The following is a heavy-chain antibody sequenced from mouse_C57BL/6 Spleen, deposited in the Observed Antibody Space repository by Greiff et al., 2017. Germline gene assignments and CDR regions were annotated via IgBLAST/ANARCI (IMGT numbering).Heavy chain of an antibody. CDR3: ASFLLSMDY. CDR1: GYTFTSYW. D-gene: IGHD2-1*01. Sequence: QVQLKQSVAELVMPGASVKLSCKASGYTFTSYWMHWVKQRPGQGLEWIGEIDPSDSYTNYNQKFKGKSTLTVDKSSSTAYMQLSSLTSEDSAVYYCASFLLSMDYWGQGTSVTVSS. V-gene: IGHV1-69*01. CDR2: IDPSDSYT. J-gene: IGHJ4*01.